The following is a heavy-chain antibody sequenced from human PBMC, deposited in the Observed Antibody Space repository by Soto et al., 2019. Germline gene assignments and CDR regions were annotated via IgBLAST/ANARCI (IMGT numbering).Heavy chain of an antibody. J-gene: IGHJ4*01. D-gene: IGHD6-19*01. V-gene: IGHV4-59*12. CDR3: ARDPRIGVAGSFDY. CDR2: IYHGGST. Sequence: SETLSLTCTVSGGSISSYYWSWIRQPPGKGLEWIGEIYHGGSTNYNPSLKSRLTISVDKSKNQFSLKLSSVTAADTALYYCARDPRIGVAGSFDYWGHGTLVTVSS. CDR1: GGSISSYY.